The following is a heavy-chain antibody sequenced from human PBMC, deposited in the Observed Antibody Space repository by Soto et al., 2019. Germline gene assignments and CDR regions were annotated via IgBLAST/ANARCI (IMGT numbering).Heavy chain of an antibody. CDR3: AGCDGYLLTYHNYGMDV. V-gene: IGHV3-53*01. CDR2: IYSVGST. Sequence: GGSLRLSCAASGFTVSSNYMSWVRQAPGKGLEWVSAIYSVGSTYYADSVKGRFTISRDNSKNTLYLQMNSLRADDTAVYYCAGCDGYLLTYHNYGMDVWGQGTTGTVSS. CDR1: GFTVSSNY. D-gene: IGHD2-21*01. J-gene: IGHJ6*02.